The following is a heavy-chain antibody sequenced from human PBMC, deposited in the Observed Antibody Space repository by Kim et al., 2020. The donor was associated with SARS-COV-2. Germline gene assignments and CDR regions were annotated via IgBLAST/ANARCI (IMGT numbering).Heavy chain of an antibody. V-gene: IGHV1-18*04. J-gene: IGHJ4*02. Sequence: ASVTVSCKASGYTFTSYGISWVRQAPGQGLEWMGWISAYNGNTNYAQKLQGRVTMTTDTSTSTAYMELRSLRSDDTAVYYCARRAYSYGYLPYDYWGQGTLVTVSS. CDR3: ARRAYSYGYLPYDY. CDR1: GYTFTSYG. CDR2: ISAYNGNT. D-gene: IGHD5-18*01.